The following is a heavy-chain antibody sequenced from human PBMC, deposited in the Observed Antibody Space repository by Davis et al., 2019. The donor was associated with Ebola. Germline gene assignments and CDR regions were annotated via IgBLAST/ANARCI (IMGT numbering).Heavy chain of an antibody. J-gene: IGHJ5*02. D-gene: IGHD4-17*01. CDR3: AKYTTTAASRYFDP. CDR2: IKTDGSTT. V-gene: IGHV3-74*01. Sequence: GESLKISCAASGFTFSNYYLHWVRQAPGKGLEWVARIKTDGSTTRYADSVKGRYIISRDNSKNTLYLQMNSLRAEDTAVYYCAKYTTTAASRYFDPWGQGTLVTVSS. CDR1: GFTFSNYY.